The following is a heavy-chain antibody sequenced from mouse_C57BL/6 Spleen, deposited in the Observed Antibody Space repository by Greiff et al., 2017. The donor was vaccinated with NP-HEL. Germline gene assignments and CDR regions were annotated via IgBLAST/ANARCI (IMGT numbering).Heavy chain of an antibody. D-gene: IGHD1-1*01. V-gene: IGHV5-4*01. CDR3: ARDSGTTGRMFAY. CDR2: ISDGGSYT. Sequence: EVQGVESGGGLVKPGGSLKLSCAASGFTFSSYAMSWVRQTPEKRLEWVATISDGGSYTYYPDNVKGRFTISRDNAKNNLYLQMSHLKSEDTAMYYCARDSGTTGRMFAYWGQGTLVTVSA. CDR1: GFTFSSYA. J-gene: IGHJ3*01.